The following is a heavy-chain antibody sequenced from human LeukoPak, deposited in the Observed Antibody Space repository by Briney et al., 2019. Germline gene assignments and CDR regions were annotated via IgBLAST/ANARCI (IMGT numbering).Heavy chain of an antibody. D-gene: IGHD3-3*01. CDR1: GGSISSGSYY. CDR2: IYTSGST. J-gene: IGHJ2*01. V-gene: IGHV4-61*02. Sequence: SETLSLTCTVSGGSISSGSYYWSWIRQPAGKVLEWIGRIYTSGSTNYNPSLKSRVTMSVDTSKNQYSLKLSSVTAADTAVYYCAREGYDFWSGFRYWYFDLWGRGTLVTVSS. CDR3: AREGYDFWSGFRYWYFDL.